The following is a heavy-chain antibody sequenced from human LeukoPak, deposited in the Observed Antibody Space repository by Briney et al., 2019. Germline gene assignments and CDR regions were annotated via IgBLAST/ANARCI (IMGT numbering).Heavy chain of an antibody. CDR3: ARWGGRCSGGSCPFDY. V-gene: IGHV1-18*01. Sequence: GASVKVSCKASGYTFTSYGISWVRQAPGQGLEWMGWISAYNGNTNYAQKLQGRVTMTTDTSTSTACMELRSLRSDDTAVYYCARWGGRCSGGSCPFDYWGQGTLVTVSS. J-gene: IGHJ4*02. CDR2: ISAYNGNT. D-gene: IGHD2-15*01. CDR1: GYTFTSYG.